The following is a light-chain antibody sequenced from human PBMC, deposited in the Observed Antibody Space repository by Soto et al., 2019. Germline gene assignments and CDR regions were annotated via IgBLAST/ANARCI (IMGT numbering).Light chain of an antibody. CDR2: AAS. V-gene: IGKV1-27*01. J-gene: IGKJ4*01. CDR3: QKYNIAPHT. CDR1: QDISNY. Sequence: DIQMTQSPSSLSASVGDRVTITCRTSQDISNYLAWYQQKPGKVPKLLIYAASTLQSGVPSRFSGGGFGTDFSLTISSLHPEDVATYYCQKYNIAPHTFGGGTKVEIQ.